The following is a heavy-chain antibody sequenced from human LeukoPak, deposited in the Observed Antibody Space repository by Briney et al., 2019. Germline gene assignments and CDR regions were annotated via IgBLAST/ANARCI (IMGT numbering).Heavy chain of an antibody. CDR1: GGTFSSYA. D-gene: IGHD3-10*01. CDR3: ASRRALAHRNYGSGSYYYYYGMDV. Sequence: SVKVSCKASGGTFSSYAISWVRQAPGQGLEWMGGIIPIFGTANYAQKFQGRVTITTDESTSTAYMELSSLRSEDTAVYYCASRRALAHRNYGSGSYYYYYGMDVWGQGATVTVSS. V-gene: IGHV1-69*05. CDR2: IIPIFGTA. J-gene: IGHJ6*02.